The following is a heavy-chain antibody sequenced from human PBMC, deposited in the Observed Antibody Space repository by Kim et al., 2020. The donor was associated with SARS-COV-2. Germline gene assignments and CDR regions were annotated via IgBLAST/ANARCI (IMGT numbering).Heavy chain of an antibody. V-gene: IGHV3-74*01. CDR1: GFAFSNHW. J-gene: IGHJ4*02. CDR2: INRDGTGT. Sequence: GGSLRLSCVASGFAFSNHWMHWVRRAPGKGLVWVSHINRDGTGTTYADSVKGRFAISRDNAKNTLYLQMNSLRAEDTAVYYCARVYSYGSGNGPVDCWGQGTLVTVSS. CDR3: ARVYSYGSGNGPVDC. D-gene: IGHD3-10*01.